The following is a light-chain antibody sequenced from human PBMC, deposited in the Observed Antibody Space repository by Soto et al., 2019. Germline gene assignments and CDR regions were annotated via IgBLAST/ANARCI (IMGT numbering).Light chain of an antibody. V-gene: IGKV3D-15*01. Sequence: EIMMTQSPATLSVSPGDRATLSCRASQSVDNDLAWYQQKPGQPPRLLIYDASTRATGIPARFSGSQSGTEFTLTISSLLSEDFAVYFCQQYNNWPLTFGGGTKVETK. J-gene: IGKJ4*01. CDR3: QQYNNWPLT. CDR1: QSVDND. CDR2: DAS.